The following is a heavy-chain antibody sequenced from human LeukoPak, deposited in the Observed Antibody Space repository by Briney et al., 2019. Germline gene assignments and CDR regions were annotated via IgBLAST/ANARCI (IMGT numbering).Heavy chain of an antibody. V-gene: IGHV3-21*01. J-gene: IGHJ4*02. CDR2: ITTSTSYI. CDR3: ARDYSYGSGYLY. Sequence: PGGSLRLSCAASGFTFSSFTMNWVRQAPGKGPEWVSSITTSTSYIYYADSVKGRFTISRDNAKNSLYLQMNSLRAEDTAVYYCARDYSYGSGYLYWGQGTLVTVSS. CDR1: GFTFSSFT. D-gene: IGHD3-3*01.